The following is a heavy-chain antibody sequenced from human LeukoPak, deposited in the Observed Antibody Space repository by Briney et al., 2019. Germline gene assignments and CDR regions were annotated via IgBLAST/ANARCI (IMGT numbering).Heavy chain of an antibody. D-gene: IGHD1-26*01. CDR2: IKQGGSEK. CDR3: VRWGLPREGFDI. Sequence: GGSLRLSCAASGFTFSSYWMSWVRQAPGKGLEWVANIKQGGSEKYYEDSVKGRFTISRDNAKNSLYLQMNSLRAEDTAVYYCVRWGLPREGFDIWGQGTKVTVSS. J-gene: IGHJ3*02. CDR1: GFTFSSYW. V-gene: IGHV3-7*01.